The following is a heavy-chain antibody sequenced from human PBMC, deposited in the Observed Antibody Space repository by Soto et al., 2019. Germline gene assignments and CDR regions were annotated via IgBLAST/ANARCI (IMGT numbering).Heavy chain of an antibody. CDR3: AREPGIAVAGPSYGMDV. J-gene: IGHJ6*02. V-gene: IGHV3-7*01. D-gene: IGHD6-19*01. CDR1: GLTFSSYW. CDR2: IKQDGSEK. Sequence: GSLRLSCAASGLTFSSYWMSWVRQAPGKGLEWVANIKQDGSEKYYVDSVKGRFTISRDNAKNSLYLQMNSLRAEDTAVYYCAREPGIAVAGPSYGMDVWGQGTTVTVSS.